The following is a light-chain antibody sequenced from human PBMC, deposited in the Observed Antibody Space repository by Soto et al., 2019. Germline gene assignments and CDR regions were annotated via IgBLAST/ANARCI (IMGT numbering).Light chain of an antibody. J-gene: IGKJ2*01. V-gene: IGKV1-5*01. CDR2: GAS. Sequence: DIQMTQSPSTLSVSVGDRVTLTCRASQTISTWLAWYQQKPGKAPKLLIYGASSLQTGVPSRFSGSGSGTEFTLTISSLQPDDFATYYCQQYNSYSYTFGQGTKLEIK. CDR1: QTISTW. CDR3: QQYNSYSYT.